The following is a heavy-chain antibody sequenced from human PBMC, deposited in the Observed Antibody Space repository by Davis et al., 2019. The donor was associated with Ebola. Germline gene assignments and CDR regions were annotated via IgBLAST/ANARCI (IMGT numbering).Heavy chain of an antibody. D-gene: IGHD5-24*01. J-gene: IGHJ4*02. Sequence: ASVKVSCKASGYTFTSYDINWVRQATGQGLEWMGWISAYNGNTNYAQKLQGRVTMTTDTSTSTAYMELRSLRSDDTAVYYCAREPRDNRDGYNYLFDYWGQGTLVTVSS. CDR1: GYTFTSYD. CDR2: ISAYNGNT. CDR3: AREPRDNRDGYNYLFDY. V-gene: IGHV1-18*01.